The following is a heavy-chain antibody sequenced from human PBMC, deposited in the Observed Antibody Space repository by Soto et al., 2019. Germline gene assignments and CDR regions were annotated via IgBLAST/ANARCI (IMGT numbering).Heavy chain of an antibody. CDR2: MNPNSGNT. D-gene: IGHD5-12*01. V-gene: IGHV1-8*01. J-gene: IGHJ4*02. Sequence: QVQLVQSGAEVKKPGASVKVSCKASGYTFTSYDINWVRQATGQGLEWMGWMNPNSGNTGYAQKFEGRVTMTRNTSISTAYMELSSLRSEDPAVYYCARERGASGPFDYWGQGTLVTVSS. CDR3: ARERGASGPFDY. CDR1: GYTFTSYD.